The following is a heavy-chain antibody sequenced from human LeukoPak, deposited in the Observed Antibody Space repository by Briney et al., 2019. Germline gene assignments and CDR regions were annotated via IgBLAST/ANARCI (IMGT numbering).Heavy chain of an antibody. Sequence: GGSLRLSCAASGFTFSSYWMSWVRQAPGKWLEWVANIKQDGSEKYYVDSVKGRFTISRDNAKNSLYLQMNSLRAEDTALYYCAKDYRGGTTSCPDYWGQGTLVTVSS. CDR3: AKDYRGGTTSCPDY. D-gene: IGHD2-2*01. CDR1: GFTFSSYW. CDR2: IKQDGSEK. J-gene: IGHJ4*02. V-gene: IGHV3-7*03.